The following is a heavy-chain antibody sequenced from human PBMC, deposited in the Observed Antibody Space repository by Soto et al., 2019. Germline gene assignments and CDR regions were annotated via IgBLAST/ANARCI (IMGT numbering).Heavy chain of an antibody. CDR3: ASDSKIRGTTWYFDL. V-gene: IGHV3-11*06. CDR2: ISNSGHHT. D-gene: IGHD3-10*01. CDR1: GFTFSDRF. Sequence: QVHLVESGGGLVKPGGSLRLSCSASGFTFSDRFMSWIRQAPGKGLEWISYISNSGHHTSFADSVKGRFTISRGNAKNSLYLQMNSLRVEDTALYYCASDSKIRGTTWYFDLWGRGTLVTVSS. J-gene: IGHJ2*01.